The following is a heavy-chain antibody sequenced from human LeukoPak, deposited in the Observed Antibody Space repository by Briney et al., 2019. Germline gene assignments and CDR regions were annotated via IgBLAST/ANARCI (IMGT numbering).Heavy chain of an antibody. Sequence: GGSLRLSCAASGFTFSSYAMSWVRQAPGKGLEWVSSISGSGASTYYADSVKGRFTISRDNSKNTLYLQMNSLRAEDTAVYYCAKGRDGYNLNYWGQGTLVTVSS. V-gene: IGHV3-23*01. J-gene: IGHJ4*02. CDR1: GFTFSSYA. CDR3: AKGRDGYNLNY. CDR2: ISGSGAST. D-gene: IGHD5-24*01.